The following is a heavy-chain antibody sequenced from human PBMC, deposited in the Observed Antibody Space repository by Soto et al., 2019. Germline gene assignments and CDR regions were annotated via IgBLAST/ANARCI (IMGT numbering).Heavy chain of an antibody. J-gene: IGHJ3*02. CDR3: ARDFSIAAAAHDAFDI. CDR1: GYTFTGYY. D-gene: IGHD6-13*01. Sequence: GASVKVSCKASGYTFTGYYMHWVRQAPGQGLEWMGWINPNSGGTNYAQKFQGWVTMTRDTSISTAYMELSRLRSDDTAVYYCARDFSIAAAAHDAFDIWGQGTMVTVSS. CDR2: INPNSGGT. V-gene: IGHV1-2*04.